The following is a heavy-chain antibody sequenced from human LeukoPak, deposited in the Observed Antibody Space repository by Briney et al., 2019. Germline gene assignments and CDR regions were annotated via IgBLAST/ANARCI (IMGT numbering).Heavy chain of an antibody. J-gene: IGHJ5*02. V-gene: IGHV4-38-2*01. D-gene: IGHD3-3*01. CDR3: ARLVTRITIFGVVIPNWFDP. CDR2: IYHSGST. Sequence: SETLSLTCAVSGYSISSGYYWGWIRQPPGKGLEWIGSIYHSGSTYYNPSLKSRVTISVDTSKNQFSLKLSSVTAADTAVYYCARLVTRITIFGVVIPNWFDPWGQGTLDTVSS. CDR1: GYSISSGYY.